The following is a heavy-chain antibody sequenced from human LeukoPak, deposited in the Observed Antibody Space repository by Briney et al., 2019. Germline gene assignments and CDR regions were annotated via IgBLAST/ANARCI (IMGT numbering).Heavy chain of an antibody. CDR2: IIPIFGTA. CDR1: GGTFSSYA. V-gene: IGHV1-69*13. Sequence: ASVKVSCKASGGTFSSYAISWVRRAPGQGLEWMGGIIPIFGTANYAQKFQGRVTITADESTSTAYMELSSLRSEDAAVYYCARALRPYYYDSSGYYSSVDYYGMDVWGQGTTVTVSS. CDR3: ARALRPYYYDSSGYYSSVDYYGMDV. J-gene: IGHJ6*02. D-gene: IGHD3-22*01.